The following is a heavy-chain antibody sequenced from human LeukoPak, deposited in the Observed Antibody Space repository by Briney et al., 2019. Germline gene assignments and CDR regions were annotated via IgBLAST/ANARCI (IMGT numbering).Heavy chain of an antibody. J-gene: IGHJ4*02. CDR1: GGSFSGYY. V-gene: IGHV4-34*01. CDR3: ARGPNVTTRLYFDY. Sequence: SETLSLTCAVYGGSFSGYYWSWIRQPPGKGLESIGEINHSGSTNYNPSLKSRVTISVDTSKNQFSLKLSSVTAADTAVYYCARGPNVTTRLYFDYWGQGTLVTVSS. CDR2: INHSGST. D-gene: IGHD4-11*01.